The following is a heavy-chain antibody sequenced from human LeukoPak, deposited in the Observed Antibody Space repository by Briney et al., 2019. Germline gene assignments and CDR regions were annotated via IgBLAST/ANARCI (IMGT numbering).Heavy chain of an antibody. CDR2: ISYDGSNK. CDR3: ARTYCSGGSCYGSYYYYYGMDV. J-gene: IGHJ6*02. CDR1: GFTFSSYA. Sequence: GSLSLSCAASGFTFSSYAMHWVRRAPGKGLEWVAVISYDGSNKYYADSLKGRFTISRDNSKNTLYLQMNSLRAEDTAVYYCARTYCSGGSCYGSYYYYYGMDVWGQGTTVTVSS. V-gene: IGHV3-30-3*01. D-gene: IGHD2-15*01.